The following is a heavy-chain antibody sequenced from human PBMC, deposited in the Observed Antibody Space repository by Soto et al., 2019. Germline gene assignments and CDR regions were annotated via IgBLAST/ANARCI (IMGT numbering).Heavy chain of an antibody. V-gene: IGHV4-30-2*01. CDR2: IYHSGST. CDR1: GGSISSGGYS. J-gene: IGHJ4*02. Sequence: SETLSLTCAVSGGSISSGGYSWSWIRQPPGKGLEWIGYIYHSGSTYYNPSLKSRVTISVDRSKNQFSLKLSSVTAADTAVYYCARGLSYPLVAAPYFDYWGQGTLVTVSS. D-gene: IGHD2-15*01. CDR3: ARGLSYPLVAAPYFDY.